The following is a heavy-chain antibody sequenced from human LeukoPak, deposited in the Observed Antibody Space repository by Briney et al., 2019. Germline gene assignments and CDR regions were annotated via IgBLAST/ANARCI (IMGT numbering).Heavy chain of an antibody. D-gene: IGHD3-22*01. V-gene: IGHV4-39*01. CDR2: IDYSGST. CDR1: GGSISSRSYY. CDR3: ARQTKNYYYDSSGYPDY. Sequence: KASETLSLTCTVSGGSISSRSYYWGWIRQPPGKGLEWIGSIDYSGSTYHNPSLKSRVTISVDTSKNQFSLKLSSVTAADTAVYYCARQTKNYYYDSSGYPDYWGQGTLVTVSS. J-gene: IGHJ4*02.